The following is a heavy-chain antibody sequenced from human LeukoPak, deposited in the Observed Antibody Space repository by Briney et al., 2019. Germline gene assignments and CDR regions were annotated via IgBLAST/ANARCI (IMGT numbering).Heavy chain of an antibody. Sequence: NPSETLSLTCTVSGGSISSYYWSWIRQPPGKGLEWIGYIYYSGSTNYNPSLKSRVTISVDTSKNQFSLKLSSVTAADTAVYYCAREGRWLQFNYFDYWGQGTLVTVSS. J-gene: IGHJ4*02. CDR1: GGSISSYY. V-gene: IGHV4-59*01. D-gene: IGHD5-24*01. CDR2: IYYSGST. CDR3: AREGRWLQFNYFDY.